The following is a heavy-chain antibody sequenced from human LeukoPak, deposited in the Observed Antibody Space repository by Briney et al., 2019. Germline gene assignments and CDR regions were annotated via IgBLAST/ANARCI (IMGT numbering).Heavy chain of an antibody. D-gene: IGHD2-15*01. CDR3: AKDHRVGQLLLLP. J-gene: IGHJ5*02. CDR2: ISGGGGST. CDR1: VFTFTSYA. Sequence: PGGSLRLSCAPSVFTFTSYAMTSGRQAPGMGLEWVSTISGGGGSTYYADSVKGRFTISRDNSKNTLYLQMNNLRAEDTAVYYCAKDHRVGQLLLLPWGQGTLVTVSS. V-gene: IGHV3-23*01.